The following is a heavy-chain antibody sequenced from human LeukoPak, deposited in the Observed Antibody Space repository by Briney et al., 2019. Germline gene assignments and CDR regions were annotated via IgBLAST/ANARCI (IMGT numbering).Heavy chain of an antibody. CDR2: IYYSGST. CDR1: GGSFSGYY. Sequence: SGTLSLTCAVYGGSFSGYYWSWIRQPPGKGLEWIGYIYYSGSTYYNPSLKSRVTISVDTSKNQFSLKLSSVTAADTAVYYCASLCSSTSCYTGDFDYWGQGTLVTVSS. CDR3: ASLCSSTSCYTGDFDY. V-gene: IGHV4-34*09. J-gene: IGHJ4*02. D-gene: IGHD2-2*02.